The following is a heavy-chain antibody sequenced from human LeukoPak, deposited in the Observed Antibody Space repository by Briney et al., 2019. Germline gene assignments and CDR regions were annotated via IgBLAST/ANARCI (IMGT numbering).Heavy chain of an antibody. CDR3: ARDLGYCTNGVCHTRFDY. Sequence: GASVKVSCKASGYTFTSYDINWVRQAPGQGLEWMGWMNPNSGNTGYAQKFQGRVSMTRNTSISTAYMELSNLRSEDTAVYYCARDLGYCTNGVCHTRFDYWGQGTLVAVSS. CDR2: MNPNSGNT. CDR1: GYTFTSYD. V-gene: IGHV1-8*01. J-gene: IGHJ4*02. D-gene: IGHD2-8*01.